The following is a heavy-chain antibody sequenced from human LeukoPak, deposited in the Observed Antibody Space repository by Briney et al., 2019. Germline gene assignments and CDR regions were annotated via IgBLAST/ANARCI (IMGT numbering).Heavy chain of an antibody. D-gene: IGHD6-6*01. CDR2: INHSGST. CDR3: ARAQAARPGKYNWFDP. CDR1: GGSFSGYY. J-gene: IGHJ5*02. Sequence: SETLSLTCAVYGGSFSGYYWSWIRQPPGKGLEWIGEINHSGSTNYNPSLESRVIISVDTSKNHSSLKLISMTAADTAVYYCARAQAARPGKYNWFDPWGQGTLVTVSS. V-gene: IGHV4-34*01.